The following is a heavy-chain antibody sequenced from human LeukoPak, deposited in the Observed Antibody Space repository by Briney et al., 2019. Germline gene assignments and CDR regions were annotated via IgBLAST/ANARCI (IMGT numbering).Heavy chain of an antibody. CDR3: ARLQWLALRH. J-gene: IGHJ1*01. CDR1: GGSISSSSYY. CDR2: IYYSGST. V-gene: IGHV4-39*07. D-gene: IGHD6-19*01. Sequence: SETLSLTCTVSGGSISSSSYYWGWIRQPPGKGLEWIGSIYYSGSTYYNPSLKSRVTISVDTSKNQFSLKLSSVTAADTAVYYCARLQWLALRHWGQGTLVTVSS.